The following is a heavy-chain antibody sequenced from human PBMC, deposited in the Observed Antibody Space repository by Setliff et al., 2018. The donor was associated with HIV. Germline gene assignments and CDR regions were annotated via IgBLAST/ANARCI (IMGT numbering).Heavy chain of an antibody. J-gene: IGHJ5*02. Sequence: ASVKVSCKASGYTFTSYDINWVRQAPGQGLEWMGWMNPNSGNTGYAQKFQGRVTMTRNTSISTAYMELSSLRSEDTAVYYCARGGYYYGSGKGNWFDPWGQGTLVTVSS. CDR1: GYTFTSYD. CDR3: ARGGYYYGSGKGNWFDP. CDR2: MNPNSGNT. D-gene: IGHD3-10*01. V-gene: IGHV1-8*02.